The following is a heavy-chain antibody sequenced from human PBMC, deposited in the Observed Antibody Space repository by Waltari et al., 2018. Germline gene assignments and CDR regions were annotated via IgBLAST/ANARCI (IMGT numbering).Heavy chain of an antibody. V-gene: IGHV4-34*01. J-gene: IGHJ4*02. CDR2: INHSGNT. D-gene: IGHD4-17*01. CDR1: GGSFSGYY. Sequence: QVQLQQWGAGLLKPSETLSLTCAVYGGSFSGYYWSWIRQPPGKGLEWIGEINHSGNTNYNPSLKSRVTISVDTSKSQFSLKLSSVTAADTAVYYCARGRLRWYPYYFDYWGQGTLVTVSS. CDR3: ARGRLRWYPYYFDY.